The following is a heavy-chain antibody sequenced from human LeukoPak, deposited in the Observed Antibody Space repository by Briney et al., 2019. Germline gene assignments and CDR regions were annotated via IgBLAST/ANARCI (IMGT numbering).Heavy chain of an antibody. CDR1: GFTFSSYW. CDR3: ARAPYDILTGYSGYFDC. CDR2: IKQDGSEK. V-gene: IGHV3-7*01. J-gene: IGHJ4*01. Sequence: PGGSLRLSCAASGFTFSSYWMHWVRQAPGKGLEWVANIKQDGSEKYYVDSVKGRFTVSRDNAKKSLYLQMNSLRAEDTAVYYCARAPYDILTGYSGYFDCWGHGTLVTVSS. D-gene: IGHD3-9*01.